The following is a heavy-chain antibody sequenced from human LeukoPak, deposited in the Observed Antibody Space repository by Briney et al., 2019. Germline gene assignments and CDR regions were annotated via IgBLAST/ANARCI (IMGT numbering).Heavy chain of an antibody. Sequence: ESGPTLVNPTQTLTLTCTFSGFSLSTSGVGVGWIRQPPGKALEWLALIYWDDDKRYSPSLKSRLTITKDTSKNQVVLTMTNMDPVGTATYYCAHWTSSSDIDYWGQGTLVTVSS. CDR3: AHWTSSSDIDY. V-gene: IGHV2-5*02. CDR1: GFSLSTSGVG. J-gene: IGHJ4*02. CDR2: IYWDDDK. D-gene: IGHD6-13*01.